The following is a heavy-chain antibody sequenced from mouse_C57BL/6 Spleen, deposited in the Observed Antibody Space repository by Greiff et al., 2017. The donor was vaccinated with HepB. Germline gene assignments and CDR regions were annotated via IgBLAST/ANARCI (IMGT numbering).Heavy chain of an antibody. CDR3: ARGDDGYYWYFDV. CDR2: IYPGSGNT. D-gene: IGHD2-3*01. CDR1: GYTFTDYY. V-gene: IGHV1-76*01. Sequence: QVQLKQSGAELVRPGASVKLSCKASGYTFTDYYINWVKQRPGQGLEWIARIYPGSGNTYYNEKFKGKATLTAEKSSSTAYMQLSSLTSEDSAVYFCARGDDGYYWYFDVWGTGTTVTVSS. J-gene: IGHJ1*03.